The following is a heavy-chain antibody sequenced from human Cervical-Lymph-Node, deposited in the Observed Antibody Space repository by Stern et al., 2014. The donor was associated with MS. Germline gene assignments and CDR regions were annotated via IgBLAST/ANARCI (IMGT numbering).Heavy chain of an antibody. D-gene: IGHD5-18*01. Sequence: QMQLVQSGAEVKKPGASVKVSCKASGYTFTSYGISWVRQAPGQGLEWMGWISAYNGNTNYAQKLQGRVTMTTDTSTSTAYMELRSLRSDDTAVYYCARVGYSYGYVTPNWFDPWGQGTLVTVSS. CDR3: ARVGYSYGYVTPNWFDP. V-gene: IGHV1-18*04. J-gene: IGHJ5*02. CDR2: ISAYNGNT. CDR1: GYTFTSYG.